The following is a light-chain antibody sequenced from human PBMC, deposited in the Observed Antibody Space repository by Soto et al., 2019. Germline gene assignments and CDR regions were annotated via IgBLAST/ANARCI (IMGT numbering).Light chain of an antibody. CDR2: EVT. J-gene: IGLJ2*01. Sequence: QSALTQPASVSGSPGQSITISCTGTSSDVGSYDLVSWYQQHPGEAPKLLIYEVTEPPSGVSSRFSGSKSDYTASLTISGLRAEDEADYYCSSYAGRGVGVFGGGTKLTVL. CDR3: SSYAGRGVGV. V-gene: IGLV2-23*02. CDR1: SSDVGSYDL.